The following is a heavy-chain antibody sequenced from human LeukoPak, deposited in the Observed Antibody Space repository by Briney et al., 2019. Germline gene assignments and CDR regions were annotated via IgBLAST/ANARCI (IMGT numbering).Heavy chain of an antibody. CDR1: GGSISSYY. CDR3: ARDYESNYANWFDP. D-gene: IGHD4-11*01. Sequence: SETLSLTCTVSGGSISSYYWSWIRQPAGKGLEWIGRIYTSGSTNYNPSLKSRVTMSVDTSKNQFSLKLSSVTAADTAVYYCARDYESNYANWFDPWGQGTLVTVSS. J-gene: IGHJ5*02. CDR2: IYTSGST. V-gene: IGHV4-4*07.